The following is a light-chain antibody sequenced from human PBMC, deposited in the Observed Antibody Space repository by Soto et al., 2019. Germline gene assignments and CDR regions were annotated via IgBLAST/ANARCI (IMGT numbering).Light chain of an antibody. CDR2: WAS. CDR1: QNLLFSSNNKNS. V-gene: IGKV4-1*01. CDR3: QQYHTTPNT. Sequence: DVVMTQSPDSLAVSLGERAAINCKSSQNLLFSSNNKNSLAWYQQKPGQPPKLLIYWASTRESGAPDRFSGSGFGRDFTRTISSLQAEDVAVYYCQQYHTTPNTSGQGTKVEIK. J-gene: IGKJ2*01.